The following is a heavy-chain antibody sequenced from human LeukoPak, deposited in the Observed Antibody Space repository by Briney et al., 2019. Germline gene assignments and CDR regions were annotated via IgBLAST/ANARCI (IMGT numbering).Heavy chain of an antibody. J-gene: IGHJ4*02. CDR2: IIAYNAKT. V-gene: IGHV1-18*01. D-gene: IGHD3-3*01. CDR1: GYTFTSYG. Sequence: ASVKVSCKASGYTFTSYGISWVRQAPGQGLEWMGWIIAYNAKTNYAQKLQGRVTMTTDTSTSTAYMELRSLRADDTAVYYCARGPTEYDDFWSGYNPDYFDYWGQGTLVTVSS. CDR3: ARGPTEYDDFWSGYNPDYFDY.